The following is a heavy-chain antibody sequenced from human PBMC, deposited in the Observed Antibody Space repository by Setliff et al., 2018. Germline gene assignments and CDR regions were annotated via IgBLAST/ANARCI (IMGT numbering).Heavy chain of an antibody. D-gene: IGHD3-22*01. J-gene: IGHJ4*02. CDR1: GYTFTGYY. CDR3: ARDRSYYDSSGYYSTDY. V-gene: IGHV1-18*04. Sequence: ASVKVSCKASGYTFTGYYLHWVRQAPGQGLEWMGWISAYNGNTNYAQKLQGRVTMTTDTSTSTAYMELRSLRSDDTAVYYCARDRSYYDSSGYYSTDYWGQGTLVTVSS. CDR2: ISAYNGNT.